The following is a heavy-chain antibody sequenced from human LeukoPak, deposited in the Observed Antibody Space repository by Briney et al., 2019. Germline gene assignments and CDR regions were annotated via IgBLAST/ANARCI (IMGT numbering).Heavy chain of an antibody. CDR1: GFSLSDSH. CDR3: ARDISNPGYYYYYMDV. D-gene: IGHD3-3*02. Sequence: GGSLRLSCAASGFSLSDSHMHWVRQAPGKGLEWVSVIYSGGSTYYADSVKGRFTISRDNSKNTLYLQMNSLRAEDTAVYYCARDISNPGYYYYYMDVWGKGTTVTVSS. V-gene: IGHV3-53*05. CDR2: IYSGGST. J-gene: IGHJ6*03.